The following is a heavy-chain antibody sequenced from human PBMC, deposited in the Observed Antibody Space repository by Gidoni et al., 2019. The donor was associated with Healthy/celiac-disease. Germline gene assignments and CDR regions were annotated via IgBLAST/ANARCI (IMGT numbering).Heavy chain of an antibody. V-gene: IGHV3-9*01. CDR2: ISWNSGSI. D-gene: IGHD3-22*01. CDR1: GFTFDDYA. J-gene: IGHJ3*02. Sequence: EVQLVESGGGLVQPGRSLSLSCAAPGFTFDDYAMHWVRQAPGKGLEWVSGISWNSGSIGYADSVKGRFTISRDNAKNSLYLQMNSLRAEDTALYYCAKGVWLLPDHDAFDIWGQGTMVTVSS. CDR3: AKGVWLLPDHDAFDI.